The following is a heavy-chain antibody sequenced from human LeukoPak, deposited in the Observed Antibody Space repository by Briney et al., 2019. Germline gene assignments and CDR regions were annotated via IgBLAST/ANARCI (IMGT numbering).Heavy chain of an antibody. J-gene: IGHJ6*03. D-gene: IGHD3-16*01. V-gene: IGHV4-59*11. CDR1: GGSISSHY. CDR3: ARVTVVDYYYMDV. CDR2: IYYSGST. Sequence: ASETLSLTCTVSGGSISSHYWSWIRQPPGKGLEWIGNIYYSGSTNYNPSLKSRVAISVDTSKNQFSLKLSSVTAADTAVYYCARVTVVDYYYMDVWGKGTTVTVSS.